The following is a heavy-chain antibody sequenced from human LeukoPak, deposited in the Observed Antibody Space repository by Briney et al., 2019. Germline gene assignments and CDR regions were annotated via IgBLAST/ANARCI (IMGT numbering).Heavy chain of an antibody. J-gene: IGHJ5*02. CDR1: GFTFSNYS. CDR3: AKDSFLRGTPWS. D-gene: IGHD3-10*01. V-gene: IGHV3-48*01. CDR2: ITSTSSII. Sequence: GGSLRLSCAASGFTFSNYSMNWVRQAPGKGLEWISYITSTSSIILYADSVKGRFTVSRDNAKNSLYLQVNSLRAEDTAVYYCAKDSFLRGTPWSWGQGTLVTVSS.